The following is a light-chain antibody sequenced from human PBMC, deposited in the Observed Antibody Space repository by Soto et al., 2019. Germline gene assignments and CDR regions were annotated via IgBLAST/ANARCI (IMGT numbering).Light chain of an antibody. CDR3: SLYTSSSTYV. Sequence: QSALTQPPSVSGSPGQSVAISCTGTSSDVAAYNRVSWFQQSPGTAPKLLIYEVSNRPSGVPDRFSGSKSGNTASLTISGLQAKEEADYYCSLYTSSSTYVFGTGTKLTVL. CDR2: EVS. V-gene: IGLV2-18*01. CDR1: SSDVAAYNR. J-gene: IGLJ1*01.